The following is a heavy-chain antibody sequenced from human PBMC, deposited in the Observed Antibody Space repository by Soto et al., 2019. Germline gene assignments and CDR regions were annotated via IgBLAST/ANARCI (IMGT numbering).Heavy chain of an antibody. V-gene: IGHV4-4*07. CDR2: IYTSGGT. Sequence: SETLALNCAVPGGSINGYYWSWVRQPAGKGLEWIGRIYTSGGTNYNPSLKSRVTLSLDTSKNHLSLSLRSVTAADTAMYYCAREGTDYNEYYYGMDVWGQGTTVTVSS. CDR1: GGSINGYY. D-gene: IGHD4-4*01. J-gene: IGHJ6*02. CDR3: AREGTDYNEYYYGMDV.